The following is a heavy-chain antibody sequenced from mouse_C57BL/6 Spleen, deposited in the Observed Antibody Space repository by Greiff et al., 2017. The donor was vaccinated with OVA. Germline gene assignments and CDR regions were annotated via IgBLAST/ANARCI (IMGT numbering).Heavy chain of an antibody. J-gene: IGHJ1*03. CDR2: IYPGNSDT. V-gene: IGHV1-5*01. CDR1: GYTFTSYW. Sequence: VQLQQSGTVLARPGASVKMSCKTSGYTFTSYWMHWVKQRPGQGLEWIGAIYPGNSDTSYNQKFKGKAKLTAVTSASTAYMELSSLTNEDSAVYYCTRGDYGSSYENFDVWGTGTTVTVSS. CDR3: TRGDYGSSYENFDV. D-gene: IGHD1-1*01.